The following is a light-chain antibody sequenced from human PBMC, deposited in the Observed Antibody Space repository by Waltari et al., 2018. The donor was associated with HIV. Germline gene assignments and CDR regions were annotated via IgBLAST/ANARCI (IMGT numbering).Light chain of an antibody. CDR3: QQYNNWPQT. CDR2: GAS. J-gene: IGKJ1*01. CDR1: QSVSSN. Sequence: EPMMTQSPATLSVSPGARVTLSCRASQSVSSNLAWYQQKPGQAPRLLIYGASTRATAIPARVSGSGSGTDFTLTISSLQSEDIAIYYCQQYNNWPQTFGQGTKVEIK. V-gene: IGKV3-15*01.